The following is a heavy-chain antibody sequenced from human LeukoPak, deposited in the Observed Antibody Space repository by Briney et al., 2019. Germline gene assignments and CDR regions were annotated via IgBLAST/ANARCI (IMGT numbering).Heavy chain of an antibody. Sequence: GGSLRLSCVPSGFTFSGYSMNWVRQAPGKGLEWVSLITTTSSYIYYADSVKGRFTISRDNAKNSLYLQMNSLRAEDTAVYYCARVLTGYSYYYYYYMDVWGKGTTVTVSS. CDR1: GFTFSGYS. V-gene: IGHV3-21*01. J-gene: IGHJ6*03. CDR2: ITTTSSYI. CDR3: ARVLTGYSYYYYYYMDV. D-gene: IGHD3-9*01.